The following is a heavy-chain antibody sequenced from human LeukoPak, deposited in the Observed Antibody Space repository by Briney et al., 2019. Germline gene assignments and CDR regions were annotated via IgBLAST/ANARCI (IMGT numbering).Heavy chain of an antibody. J-gene: IGHJ4*02. CDR1: GFTFSSYS. CDR2: ISSGAYNI. CDR3: AQIGYCSSTSCSPFDY. Sequence: GGSLRLSCTASGFTFSSYSMTWVRQAPGKRLEWVSSISSGAYNIYYADSVKGRFTISRDNVGKSLYLQMNDLRAEDTATYYCAQIGYCSSTSCSPFDYWGQGTLVTVSS. D-gene: IGHD2-2*03. V-gene: IGHV3-21*01.